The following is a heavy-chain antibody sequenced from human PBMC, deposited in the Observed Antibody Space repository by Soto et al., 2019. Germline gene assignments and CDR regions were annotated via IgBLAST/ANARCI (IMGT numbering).Heavy chain of an antibody. J-gene: IGHJ5*02. CDR1: GFTFGGYA. D-gene: IGHD4-4*01. CDR2: IRSKAYGGTT. V-gene: IGHV3-49*03. Sequence: GGSLRLSCTASGFTFGGYAMSWFRQAPGKGLEWVGFIRSKAYGGTTEYAASVKGRFTISRDDSKSIAYLQMNSLKTEDTAVYYCTRVYRVDLWGQGSLVSGSS. CDR3: TRVYRVDL.